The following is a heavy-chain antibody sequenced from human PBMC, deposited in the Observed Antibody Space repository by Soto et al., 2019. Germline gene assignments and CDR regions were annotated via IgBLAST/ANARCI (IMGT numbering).Heavy chain of an antibody. CDR2: IIPIFETA. Sequence: QVQLVQSGAEVKKPGSSVKVSCKASGGTFSSYTISWLRQAPGQGLEWIGGIIPIFETANSTQKFQGRVTLTADKSTGTAYMELSTLRVEDTAIYYCARGGRFLEWFLADCWGQGTLVTVSS. CDR1: GGTFSSYT. CDR3: ARGGRFLEWFLADC. J-gene: IGHJ4*02. D-gene: IGHD3-3*01. V-gene: IGHV1-69*06.